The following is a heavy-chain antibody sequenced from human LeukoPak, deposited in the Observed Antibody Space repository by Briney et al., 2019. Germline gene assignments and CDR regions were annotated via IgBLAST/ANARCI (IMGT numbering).Heavy chain of an antibody. Sequence: SETLSLTSAVSIDSTTGSYWSWVRQSPGQGLEWIGEVHRSGRTNYMPSLKSRVTISIDKSKDQISLDLTSVTAADTAVYYCATEILGARTPGPYWGQGTLVTVSS. D-gene: IGHD2-8*02. V-gene: IGHV4-4*02. CDR2: VHRSGRT. J-gene: IGHJ4*02. CDR3: ATEILGARTPGPY. CDR1: IDSTTGSYW.